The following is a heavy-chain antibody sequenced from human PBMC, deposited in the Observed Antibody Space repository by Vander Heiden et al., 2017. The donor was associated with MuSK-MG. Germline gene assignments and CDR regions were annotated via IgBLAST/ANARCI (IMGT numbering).Heavy chain of an antibody. V-gene: IGHV3-23*01. CDR1: AFTFSSYA. J-gene: IGHJ6*03. CDR2: ISGSGGST. CDR3: AKGVPAAMHYYYDMDV. D-gene: IGHD2-2*01. Sequence: VQLLESGGGLVRPGGSLTLSCAASAFTFSSYAMSWVRQAPGKGLEWVAAISGSGGSTYYADSVKGRFTISRDNSKNTLYLQMNSLSAEDTAVYYGAKGVPAAMHYYYDMDVWGKGTTVTVSS.